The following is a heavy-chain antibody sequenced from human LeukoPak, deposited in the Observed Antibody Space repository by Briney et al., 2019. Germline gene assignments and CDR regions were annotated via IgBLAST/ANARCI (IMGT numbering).Heavy chain of an antibody. Sequence: PSETLSLTCTVSGYSISSGYYWGWIRQPPGKGLEWIGSIYHSGSTYYNPSLKSRVTISVDTSKNQFSLNLRSVTAADTAVYYCARDRSTVTTWVDYWGQGTLVTVSS. D-gene: IGHD4-17*01. CDR3: ARDRSTVTTWVDY. CDR2: IYHSGST. V-gene: IGHV4-38-2*02. J-gene: IGHJ4*02. CDR1: GYSISSGYY.